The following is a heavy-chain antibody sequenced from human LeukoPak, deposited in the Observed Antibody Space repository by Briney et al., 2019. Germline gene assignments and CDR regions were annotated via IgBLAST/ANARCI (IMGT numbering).Heavy chain of an antibody. J-gene: IGHJ4*02. CDR1: GFTLSDYS. D-gene: IGHD5-24*01. V-gene: IGHV3-48*01. CDR2: ISSRSTAM. CDR3: ARIGPGRDGSNSFDQ. Sequence: PGGSLRLSCAASGFTLSDYSMNWVRQAPGKGLEWVSYISSRSTAMSYADSVKGRFTISRDNAKNSLYLQMNSLRAEDTAFYYCARIGPGRDGSNSFDQWGQGTLVIVSS.